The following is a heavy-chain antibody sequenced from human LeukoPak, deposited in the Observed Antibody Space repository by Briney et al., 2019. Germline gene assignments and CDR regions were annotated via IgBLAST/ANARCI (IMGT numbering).Heavy chain of an antibody. Sequence: GGSLRPSCAASGFTFSSYSMNWVGQAPGKGLEWVSSISSSSSYIYYADSVKGRFTISRDNAKNSLYLQMNSLRAEDTAVYYCARDSDGVGTFDYWGQGTLVTVSS. CDR1: GFTFSSYS. V-gene: IGHV3-21*01. CDR3: ARDSDGVGTFDY. J-gene: IGHJ4*02. D-gene: IGHD4-17*01. CDR2: ISSSSSYI.